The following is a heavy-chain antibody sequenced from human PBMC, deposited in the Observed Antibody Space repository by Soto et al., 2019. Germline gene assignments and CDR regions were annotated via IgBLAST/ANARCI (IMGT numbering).Heavy chain of an antibody. J-gene: IGHJ4*02. V-gene: IGHV3-7*01. CDR2: INQDGSEK. Sequence: PGGSLRLSCVASGFTFSTYWMDWGRQAPGKGLEWVANINQDGSEKHYVDSVKGRFTISRDNAKNSLYLQMSSLTAEDSALYYCSRSLDYWGQGALVTVSS. CDR1: GFTFSTYW. CDR3: SRSLDY.